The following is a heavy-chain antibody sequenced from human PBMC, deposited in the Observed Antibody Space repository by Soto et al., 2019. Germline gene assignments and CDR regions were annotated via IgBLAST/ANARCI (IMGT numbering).Heavy chain of an antibody. CDR1: GYTFTNYG. CDR3: ARGVGSESYYNQYNWFYP. CDR2: INVYNGNT. V-gene: IGHV1-18*01. D-gene: IGHD3-10*01. Sequence: QVQLVRSGGEVKKPGASVKVSCKASGYTFTNYGISWVRQAPGQGLEWIGWINVYNGNTKYAQKVQGRVTMTTDTSTRTAYMELRSLRSDDTAVYYCARGVGSESYYNQYNWFYPWGQEILVTVSS. J-gene: IGHJ5*02.